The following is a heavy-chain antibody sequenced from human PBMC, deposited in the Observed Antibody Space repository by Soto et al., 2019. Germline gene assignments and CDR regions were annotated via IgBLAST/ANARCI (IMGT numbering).Heavy chain of an antibody. V-gene: IGHV3-30*18. J-gene: IGHJ4*02. CDR2: ISYDGSNK. Sequence: GGSLRLSCAASGFTFSSYGMHWVRQAPGKGLEWVAVISYDGSNKYYADSVKGRFTISRDNSKNTLYLQMNSLRAEDTAVYYCAKDRRGYNWNTIFDYWGQGTLVTVSS. CDR1: GFTFSSYG. D-gene: IGHD1-20*01. CDR3: AKDRRGYNWNTIFDY.